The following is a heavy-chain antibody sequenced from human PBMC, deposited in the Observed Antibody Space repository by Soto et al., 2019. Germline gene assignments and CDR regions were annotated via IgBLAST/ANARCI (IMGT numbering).Heavy chain of an antibody. CDR3: ARDAAPSIAAAGGYYYMDV. CDR1: GFTFSDYY. J-gene: IGHJ6*03. V-gene: IGHV3-11*01. D-gene: IGHD6-13*01. CDR2: ISSSGSTI. Sequence: GGSLRLSCAASGFTFSDYYMSWIRQAPGKGLEWVSYISSSGSTIYYADSVKGRFTISRDNAKNSLYLQMNSLRAEDTAVYYCARDAAPSIAAAGGYYYMDVRGKGTTVTVSS.